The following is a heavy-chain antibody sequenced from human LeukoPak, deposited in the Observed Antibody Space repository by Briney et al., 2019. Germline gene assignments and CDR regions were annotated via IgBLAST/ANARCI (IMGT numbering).Heavy chain of an antibody. CDR2: IYTSGST. D-gene: IGHD1-14*01. Sequence: SETLSLTCTVSGGSISSGSYYWSWIRQPAGKGLEWIGRIYTSGSTNYNPSLKSRVTISVDTSKNQFSLKLSSVTAADTAVYYCAREVSEQPRNYYYYYMDVWGKGTTVTVSS. CDR3: AREVSEQPRNYYYYYMDV. V-gene: IGHV4-61*02. CDR1: GGSISSGSYY. J-gene: IGHJ6*03.